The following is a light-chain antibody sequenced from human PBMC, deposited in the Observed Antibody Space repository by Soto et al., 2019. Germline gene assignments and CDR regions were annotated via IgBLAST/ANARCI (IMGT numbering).Light chain of an antibody. CDR1: QSVSSSS. V-gene: IGKV3-20*01. CDR3: QQYGSSPLYT. J-gene: IGKJ2*01. Sequence: EVVLTQSPGTLSLYPGERATLSCRASQSVSSSSLAWYQQKPGQAPRLLIYGASSRATGIPDRFSGSGSGTDFTLTISRLEPEDFAVYYCQQYGSSPLYTFGQGTKVDIK. CDR2: GAS.